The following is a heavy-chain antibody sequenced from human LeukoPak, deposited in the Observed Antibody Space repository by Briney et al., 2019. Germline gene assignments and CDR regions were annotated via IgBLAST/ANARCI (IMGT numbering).Heavy chain of an antibody. CDR3: ASVTLSGSYLFDY. CDR2: INHSGST. D-gene: IGHD1-26*01. V-gene: IGHV4-34*01. Sequence: ASETLSLTCAVYGGSFSGYYWSWIRQPPGKGLEWIGIINHSGSTNYNPSLKSRVTISVDTSKNQFSLKLSSVTAADTAVYYCASVTLSGSYLFDYWGQGTLVTVSS. CDR1: GGSFSGYY. J-gene: IGHJ4*02.